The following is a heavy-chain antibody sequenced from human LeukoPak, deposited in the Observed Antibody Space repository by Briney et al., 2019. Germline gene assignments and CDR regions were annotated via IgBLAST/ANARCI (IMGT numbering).Heavy chain of an antibody. CDR1: GGSFSSYY. Sequence: PSETLSLTCAVYGGSFSSYYWSWIRQPPGKGLEWIGYIYYSGSTNYNPSLKSRVTISVDTSKNQFSLKLSSVTAADTAVYYCARDSSGWGAFDYWGQGTLVTVSS. CDR3: ARDSSGWGAFDY. D-gene: IGHD6-19*01. V-gene: IGHV4-59*01. J-gene: IGHJ4*02. CDR2: IYYSGST.